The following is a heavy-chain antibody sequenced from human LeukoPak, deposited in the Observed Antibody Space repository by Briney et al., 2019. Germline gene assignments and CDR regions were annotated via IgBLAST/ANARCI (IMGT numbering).Heavy chain of an antibody. D-gene: IGHD6-13*01. V-gene: IGHV1-69*05. J-gene: IGHJ4*02. CDR3: ARGVPSSRWPDGAFDY. CDR1: GGTFSSYA. CDR2: IIPIFVTT. Sequence: SVKVSCKASGGTFSSYAINWVRQAPGQGLEWMGGIIPIFVTTNYAQKFQGRVTITTDESTSTAYMELSSLTSEDTAVYYCARGVPSSRWPDGAFDYWGQGTLVTVSS.